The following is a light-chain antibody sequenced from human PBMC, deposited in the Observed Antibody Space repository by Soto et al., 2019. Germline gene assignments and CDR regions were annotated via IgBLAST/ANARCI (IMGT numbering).Light chain of an antibody. CDR1: SSDVGDYNY. CDR2: DVN. V-gene: IGLV2-14*01. CDR3: SSYTSSSTLV. J-gene: IGLJ3*02. Sequence: QSALTQPASVSGSPGQSITVSCTGTSSDVGDYNYVSWYHQHPGKAPKLLIYDVNNRPSGVSNRFSGSKSGNTASLTISGLQAEDEGDYYCSSYTSSSTLVFGGGTKLTVL.